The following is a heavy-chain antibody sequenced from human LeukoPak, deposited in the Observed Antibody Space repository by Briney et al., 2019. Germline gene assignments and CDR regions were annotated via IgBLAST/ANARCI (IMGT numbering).Heavy chain of an antibody. CDR3: AREVVQVYKNYYYYGMDV. Sequence: GGSLRLSCAASGFTLSSNYMSWVRQAPGEGLEWVSVIYSGGSTYYADSVKGRFTISRDNSKNTLYLQMNSLRAEDTAVYYCAREVVQVYKNYYYYGMDVWGQGTTVTVSS. CDR1: GFTLSSNY. CDR2: IYSGGST. J-gene: IGHJ6*02. D-gene: IGHD1-14*01. V-gene: IGHV3-66*01.